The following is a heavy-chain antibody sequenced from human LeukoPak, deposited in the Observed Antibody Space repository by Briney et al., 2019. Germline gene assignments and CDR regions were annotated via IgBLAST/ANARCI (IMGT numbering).Heavy chain of an antibody. CDR1: GFTFSSYG. J-gene: IGHJ4*02. D-gene: IGHD2-15*01. Sequence: PGRSLRLSCAASGFTFSSYGMHWVRQAPGKGLEWVSSISSRSDHIYYADSVKGRFTISRDNAKNPLYLQMNSLGADDTAVYYCAREGGFCFGETCRYFDYWGQGALVTVSS. CDR2: ISSRSDHI. CDR3: AREGGFCFGETCRYFDY. V-gene: IGHV3-21*01.